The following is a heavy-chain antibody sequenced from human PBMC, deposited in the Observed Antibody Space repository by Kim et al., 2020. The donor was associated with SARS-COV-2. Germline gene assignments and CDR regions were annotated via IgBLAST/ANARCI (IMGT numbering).Heavy chain of an antibody. D-gene: IGHD3-10*01. Sequence: SVKVSCKASGGSFTTYAISWVRQAPGQGLEWMGGIIPISTRPIYAQRFQDRVTMIADESTSTAYMELGSLRSEDTAMYYCATYYFGSGTLYIASGFDSWGQGTLVTVSS. V-gene: IGHV1-69*13. CDR1: GGSFTTYA. J-gene: IGHJ4*02. CDR2: IIPISTRP. CDR3: ATYYFGSGTLYIASGFDS.